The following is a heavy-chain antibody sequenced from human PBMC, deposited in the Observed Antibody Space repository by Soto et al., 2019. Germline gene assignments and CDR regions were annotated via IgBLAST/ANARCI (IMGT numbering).Heavy chain of an antibody. CDR1: GFTFSSCA. J-gene: IGHJ4*02. V-gene: IGHV3-30*04. CDR2: VSYDGRSE. D-gene: IGHD4-17*01. Sequence: QVQLVESGGGVVQPGRSLRLSCAASGFTFSSCAMHWVRQAPVKGLEWVAIVSYDGRSEYYADSVKGRFTISRDNSKNTLYLQMNNLRADDTAVYYCGRADYGDSPVAYWGQGTLVTVSS. CDR3: GRADYGDSPVAY.